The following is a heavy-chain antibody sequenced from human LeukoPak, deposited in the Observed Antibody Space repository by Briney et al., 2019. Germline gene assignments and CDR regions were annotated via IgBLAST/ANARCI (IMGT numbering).Heavy chain of an antibody. J-gene: IGHJ4*02. CDR2: IIPILGIA. V-gene: IGHV1-69*04. D-gene: IGHD6-19*01. CDR3: ARLLGDSSGWKNFDY. Sequence: ASVKVSCKASGGTFSSYAISWVRQAPGQGLEWMGRIIPILGIANYAQKFQGRVTITAGKSTSTAYMELSSLRSEDTAVYYCARLLGDSSGWKNFDYWGQGTLVTVSS. CDR1: GGTFSSYA.